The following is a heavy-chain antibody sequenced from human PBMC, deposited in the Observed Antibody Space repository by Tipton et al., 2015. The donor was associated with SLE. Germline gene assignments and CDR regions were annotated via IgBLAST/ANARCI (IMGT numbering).Heavy chain of an antibody. Sequence: TLSLTCAVSGGSISSHYWSWIRQPPGKGLEWIGYIYYSGSANYNPSLKSRVTISVDTSKNQFSLKLSSVTAADTAVYYCARHPSVYYFDYWGQGTLVTVSS. D-gene: IGHD1-14*01. V-gene: IGHV4-59*08. J-gene: IGHJ4*02. CDR2: IYYSGSA. CDR3: ARHPSVYYFDY. CDR1: GGSISSHY.